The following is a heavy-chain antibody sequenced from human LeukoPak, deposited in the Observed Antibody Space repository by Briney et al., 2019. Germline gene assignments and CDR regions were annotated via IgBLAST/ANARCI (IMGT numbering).Heavy chain of an antibody. J-gene: IGHJ5*02. CDR1: GVSISSGDYY. CDR2: IFYSGST. CDR3: ARGPYYYDSSSGWFDP. V-gene: IGHV4-30-4*01. D-gene: IGHD3-22*01. Sequence: PSQTLSLTCTVSGVSISSGDYYWSWIRQPPGKGLEWIGYIFYSGSTYYNPSLKSRVIISVGTSKNQFSLKLSSVTAADTAVYYCARGPYYYDSSSGWFDPWGQGTLVTVSS.